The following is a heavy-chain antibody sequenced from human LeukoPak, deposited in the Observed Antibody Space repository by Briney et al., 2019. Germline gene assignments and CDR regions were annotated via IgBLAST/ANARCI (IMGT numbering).Heavy chain of an antibody. V-gene: IGHV3-30*02. CDR3: AKDTVKVATIRRVPHYMDV. CDR1: GFIFSSYG. Sequence: GGSLRLSCAASGFIFSSYGMHWVRQAPGKGLEWVSFIRYDGSIKYYADSVKGRFTISRDNSKNTLYLRMNSLRAEDTAVYYCAKDTVKVATIRRVPHYMDVWGKGTSVTISS. CDR2: IRYDGSIK. J-gene: IGHJ6*03. D-gene: IGHD5-12*01.